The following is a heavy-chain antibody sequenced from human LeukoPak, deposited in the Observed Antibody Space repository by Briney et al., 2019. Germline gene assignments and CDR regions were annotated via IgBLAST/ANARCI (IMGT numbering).Heavy chain of an antibody. CDR1: GGSFSGYY. CDR3: ARAQSSRLRYYFDY. J-gene: IGHJ4*02. V-gene: IGHV4-30-2*01. CDR2: IYHSGST. D-gene: IGHD6-13*01. Sequence: SETLSLTCAVYGGSFSGYYWSWIRQPPGKGLEWIGYIYHSGSTYYNPSLKSRVTISVDRSKNQFSLKLSSVTAADTAVYYCARAQSSRLRYYFDYWGQGTLVTVSS.